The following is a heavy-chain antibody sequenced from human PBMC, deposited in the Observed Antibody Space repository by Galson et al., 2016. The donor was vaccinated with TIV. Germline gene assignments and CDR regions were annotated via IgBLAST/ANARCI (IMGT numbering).Heavy chain of an antibody. V-gene: IGHV3-23*01. CDR2: ISGGGDYT. CDR1: GFVFRDWS. J-gene: IGHJ4*02. Sequence: SLRLSCAASGFVFRDWSMNWVRQAPGKGLEWVSAISGGGDYTHYADSVKGRFTISRDNSKNTLYLQMHSLRPDDTAIYFCGHNWNYVYWGQGSLVTVSS. D-gene: IGHD1-7*01. CDR3: GHNWNYVY.